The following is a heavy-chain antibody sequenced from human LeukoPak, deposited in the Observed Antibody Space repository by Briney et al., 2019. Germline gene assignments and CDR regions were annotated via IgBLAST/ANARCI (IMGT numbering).Heavy chain of an antibody. CDR2: IRGNSGMR. Sequence: PGGSLRLSCTSSGFSFSDYAMNWVCQAPGKGLEWVSCIRGNSGMRFYSDSVRGRFTISRDNSKNTVYLQMDSLRVDDTAVYFCAKDQEDRGYPSSFDFWGQGTLVTVSS. D-gene: IGHD2-15*01. CDR1: GFSFSDYA. CDR3: AKDQEDRGYPSSFDF. V-gene: IGHV3-23*01. J-gene: IGHJ4*02.